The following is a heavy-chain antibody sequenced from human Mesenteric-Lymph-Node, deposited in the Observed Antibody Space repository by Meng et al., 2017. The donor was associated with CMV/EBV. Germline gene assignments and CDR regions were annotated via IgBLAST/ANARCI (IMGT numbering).Heavy chain of an antibody. CDR3: ASTATLGYCSSTSCYSFDY. Sequence: ISSSNWWSWIRQPTGKGREWIGEIYHSGSTNDNPSLKSRVTISVDKSKNQFSLKLSSVTAADTAVYYCASTATLGYCSSTSCYSFDYWGQGTLVTVSS. J-gene: IGHJ4*02. CDR2: IYHSGST. D-gene: IGHD2-2*01. V-gene: IGHV4-4*02. CDR1: ISSSNW.